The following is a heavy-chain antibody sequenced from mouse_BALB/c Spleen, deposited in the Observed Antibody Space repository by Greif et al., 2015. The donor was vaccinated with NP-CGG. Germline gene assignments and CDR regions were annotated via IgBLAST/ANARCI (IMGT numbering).Heavy chain of an antibody. Sequence: EVMLVESGGGLVKPGGSLKLSCAASGFTFSSYAMSWVRQTPEKRLEWVASISSGGSTYYPDSVKGRFTISRDNARNILYLQMSSLRSEDTAMYYCARDGNYVPELWDYWGQGTSVTVSS. D-gene: IGHD2-1*01. CDR3: ARDGNYVPELWDY. CDR2: ISSGGST. J-gene: IGHJ4*01. V-gene: IGHV5-6-5*01. CDR1: GFTFSSYA.